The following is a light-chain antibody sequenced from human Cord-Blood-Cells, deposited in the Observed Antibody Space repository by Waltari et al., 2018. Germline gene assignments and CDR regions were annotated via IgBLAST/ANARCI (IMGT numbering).Light chain of an antibody. Sequence: QSALTQPASVSGSPGQSITISCTGTSSDVGGYNYVSWYQQHPGKAPKIMNYEVSNRPSGVSNRFSGSKSGNTASLTISGLQAEDEADYYCSSYTSNSTLVFGGGTKLTVL. CDR1: SSDVGGYNY. V-gene: IGLV2-14*01. CDR2: EVS. J-gene: IGLJ2*01. CDR3: SSYTSNSTLV.